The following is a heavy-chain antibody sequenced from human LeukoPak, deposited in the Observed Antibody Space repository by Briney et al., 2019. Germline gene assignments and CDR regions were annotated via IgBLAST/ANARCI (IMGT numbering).Heavy chain of an antibody. J-gene: IGHJ4*02. CDR2: IYYIGST. CDR1: GGSIGSYY. V-gene: IGHV4-59*01. CDR3: ASVRRDGYPFDY. D-gene: IGHD5-24*01. Sequence: PSETLSLTCTVSGGSIGSYYWSWIRQPPGKGLEWIGYIYYIGSTNYNPSLKSRVTISVDTSKNQFSLKLSSVTAADTAVYYCASVRRDGYPFDYWGQGTLVTVSS.